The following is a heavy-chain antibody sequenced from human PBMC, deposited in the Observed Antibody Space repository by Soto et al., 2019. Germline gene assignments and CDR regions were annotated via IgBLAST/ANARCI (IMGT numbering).Heavy chain of an antibody. CDR3: AHAHSPFYCSGGSCYNFDC. Sequence: QITLKESGPSLVKPTQTLTLTCTFSGFSLTTSGVGVGWIRQSPGKALKWLPLLYWHDDKHYSPSLKSRLTSINEDSKNQVVLTMINMDPVDTATYYCAHAHSPFYCSGGSCYNFDCWGQGTLVTVSS. CDR1: GFSLTTSGVG. D-gene: IGHD2-15*01. J-gene: IGHJ4*02. V-gene: IGHV2-5*01. CDR2: LYWHDDK.